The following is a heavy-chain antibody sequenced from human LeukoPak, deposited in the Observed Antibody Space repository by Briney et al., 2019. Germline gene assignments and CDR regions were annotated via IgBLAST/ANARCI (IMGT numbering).Heavy chain of an antibody. CDR2: IIPIFGTA. CDR1: GGTFSSYA. D-gene: IGHD1-1*01. Sequence: SVKVSCKASGGTFSSYAISWVRQAPGQGLEWMGGIIPIFGTANYAQKFQGRVTITTDESTSTAYMELSRLRSDDTAVYYCARDRKLVPIYYMDVWGKGTTVTVSS. CDR3: ARDRKLVPIYYMDV. J-gene: IGHJ6*03. V-gene: IGHV1-69*05.